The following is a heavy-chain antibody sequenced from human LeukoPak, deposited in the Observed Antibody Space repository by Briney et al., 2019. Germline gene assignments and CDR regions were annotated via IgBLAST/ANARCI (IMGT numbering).Heavy chain of an antibody. D-gene: IGHD3-10*01. CDR3: ARGTQGALLWFGELLPLFDY. J-gene: IGHJ4*02. Sequence: SQTLSLTCAISGDSVSSNSAAWNWIRQSPSRGLEWLGRTYYRSKWYNDYAVSVKSRITINPDTSKNQFSLQLNSVTPEDTAVYYCARGTQGALLWFGELLPLFDYWGQGTLVTVSS. CDR2: TYYRSKWYN. V-gene: IGHV6-1*01. CDR1: GDSVSSNSAA.